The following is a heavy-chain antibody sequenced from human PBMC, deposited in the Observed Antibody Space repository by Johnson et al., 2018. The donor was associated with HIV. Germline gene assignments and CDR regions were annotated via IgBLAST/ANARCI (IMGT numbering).Heavy chain of an antibody. Sequence: QVQLVESGGGVVQPGRSLRLSCAASEFSFSTYALHWVRQAPGEGLEWVAVIWYNGSKKYYADSVKGRFTISRDNSKNTLYLQMNSLKTEDTAVYYCTTTTFIKATGGTRPLDIWGQGTMVTVSS. CDR3: TTTTFIKATGGTRPLDI. V-gene: IGHV3-33*08. J-gene: IGHJ3*02. CDR2: IWYNGSKK. D-gene: IGHD2-8*02. CDR1: EFSFSTYA.